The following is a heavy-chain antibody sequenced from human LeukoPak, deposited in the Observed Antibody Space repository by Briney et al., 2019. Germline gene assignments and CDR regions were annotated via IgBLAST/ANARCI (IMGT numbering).Heavy chain of an antibody. CDR1: GFTFSVYH. J-gene: IGHJ4*02. Sequence: GGSLRLSCAASGFTFSVYHMTWVRQAPGEGLEWVSYVTSSSSSIYYADSVKGPFTISRDTAKNSLYLQMNSLRAEATAVYYWARESGRGSNPIDYWGQGTLVTVSS. D-gene: IGHD5-12*01. CDR2: VTSSSSSI. V-gene: IGHV3-48*01. CDR3: ARESGRGSNPIDY.